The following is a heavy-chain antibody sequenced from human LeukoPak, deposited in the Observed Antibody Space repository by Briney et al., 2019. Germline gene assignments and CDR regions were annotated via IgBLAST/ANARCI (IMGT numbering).Heavy chain of an antibody. Sequence: SETLSLTCTVSGGSISSGDYYWSWIRQPPGKGLEWIGYIYYSGSTYYNPSLKSRVTLSVDTSKNQFSLKLSSVTAADTAAYYCARDRRLGLSSPNYYYYMDVWGKGTTVTVSS. V-gene: IGHV4-30-4*08. J-gene: IGHJ6*03. CDR3: ARDRRLGLSSPNYYYYMDV. CDR1: GGSISSGDYY. D-gene: IGHD3-16*01. CDR2: IYYSGST.